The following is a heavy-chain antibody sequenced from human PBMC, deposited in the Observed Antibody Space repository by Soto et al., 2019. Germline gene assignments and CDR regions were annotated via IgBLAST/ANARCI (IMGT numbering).Heavy chain of an antibody. CDR2: IIPIFGTA. CDR3: ARVVGALGHWFDP. CDR1: GGTFSSYA. D-gene: IGHD1-26*01. J-gene: IGHJ5*02. V-gene: IGHV1-69*13. Sequence: SVKVSCKASGGTFSSYAISWVRQAPGQGLEWMGGIIPIFGTANYAQKFQGRVTITADESTSTAYMELSSLRSEDTAVYYCARVVGALGHWFDPWGQGTLVTVSS.